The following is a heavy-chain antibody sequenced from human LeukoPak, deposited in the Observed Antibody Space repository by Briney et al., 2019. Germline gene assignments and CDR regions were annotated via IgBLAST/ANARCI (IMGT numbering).Heavy chain of an antibody. CDR3: AKRGVVIRVILVGFHKAAYYFDS. Sequence: GGSLRLSCAVSGITLSNYGMSWVRQAPGKGLEWVAGIRGSGGRTNYADSVKGGVTVSRDNPTNTLYLQLNSLRAEDTAVYFCAKRGVVIRVILVGFHKAAYYFDSWGQGALVTVSS. D-gene: IGHD3-22*01. J-gene: IGHJ4*02. CDR2: IRGSGGRT. V-gene: IGHV3-23*01. CDR1: GITLSNYG.